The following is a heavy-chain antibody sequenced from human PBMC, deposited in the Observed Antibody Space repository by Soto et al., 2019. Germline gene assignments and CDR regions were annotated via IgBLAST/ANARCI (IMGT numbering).Heavy chain of an antibody. V-gene: IGHV4-39*01. CDR1: GGSISSSSYY. Sequence: SETLSLTCTVSGGSISSSSYYWGWIRQPPGKGLEWIGSIYYSGSTYYNPSLKSRVTISVDTSKNQFSLKLSSVTAADTAVYYCGAMYYGWGSHYFVEDDAFDIWGQGTMVTVS. CDR3: GAMYYGWGSHYFVEDDAFDI. J-gene: IGHJ3*02. CDR2: IYYSGST. D-gene: IGHD3-10*01.